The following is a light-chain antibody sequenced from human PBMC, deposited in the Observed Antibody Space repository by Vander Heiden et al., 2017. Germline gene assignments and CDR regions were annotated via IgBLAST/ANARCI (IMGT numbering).Light chain of an antibody. V-gene: IGKV3-20*01. CDR2: DAS. Sequence: EIVLTQSPVTLSLSPGERATLTCRASQSVTSSYLAWYQQKPGQAPRLLIYDASSRATGIPDRFSASGSGTDFTLTISRLEPEDLAVYYCQQYVSSPYTFGQGTKLEIK. CDR3: QQYVSSPYT. J-gene: IGKJ2*01. CDR1: QSVTSSY.